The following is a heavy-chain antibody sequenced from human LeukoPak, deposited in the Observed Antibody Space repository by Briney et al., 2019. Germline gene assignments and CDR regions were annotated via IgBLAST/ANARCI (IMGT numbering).Heavy chain of an antibody. J-gene: IGHJ4*02. D-gene: IGHD4-17*01. CDR3: AKDPPDYGDYLSSN. Sequence: GGSLRLSCAASGFTFSSYAMSWVRQAPGKGLEWVSAISGSGGSTYYADSVKGRFTISRDNSKNTLYLQMNSLRAEDAAVYYCAKDPPDYGDYLSSNWGQGTLVTVSS. CDR1: GFTFSSYA. V-gene: IGHV3-23*01. CDR2: ISGSGGST.